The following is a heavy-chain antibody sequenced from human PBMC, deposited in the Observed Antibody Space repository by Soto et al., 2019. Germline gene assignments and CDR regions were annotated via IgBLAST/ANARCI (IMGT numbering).Heavy chain of an antibody. D-gene: IGHD1-7*01. V-gene: IGHV6-1*01. CDR2: TYYRSRWYN. CDR1: GDSVSSNSAA. Sequence: AQTLSLTCAISGDSVSSNSAAWNWIRQSPSRGLEWLGRTYYRSRWYNDYAVSVKSRITINPDTSKNQFSLQLTSVTPEDTAVYYCAGTTSHYWYYMDVWGKGTTVTVSS. CDR3: AGTTSHYWYYMDV. J-gene: IGHJ6*03.